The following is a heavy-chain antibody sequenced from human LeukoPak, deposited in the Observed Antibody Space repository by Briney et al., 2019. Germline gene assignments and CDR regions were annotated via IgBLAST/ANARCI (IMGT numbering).Heavy chain of an antibody. CDR2: IIPIFGTA. J-gene: IGHJ6*03. CDR1: GGTFSSYA. CDR3: ARGKFLEWPNPYYYMDV. V-gene: IGHV1-69*13. Sequence: GASVKVSCKASGGTFSSYAISWVRQAPGQGLEWMGGIIPIFGTANYAQKFQGRVTITADESTSTAYMELSSLRSEDTAVYYCARGKFLEWPNPYYYMDVWGKGTTVTVSS. D-gene: IGHD3-3*01.